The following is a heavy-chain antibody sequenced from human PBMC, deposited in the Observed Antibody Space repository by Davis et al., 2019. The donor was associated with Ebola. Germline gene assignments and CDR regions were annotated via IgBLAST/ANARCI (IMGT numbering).Heavy chain of an antibody. CDR1: GGSFSGYY. CDR2: INHSGST. D-gene: IGHD3-10*01. Sequence: MPSETLSLTCAVYGGSFSGYYWSWIRQPPGKRLEWIGEINHSGSTNYNPSLKSRVTISVDGSKNQFSLKLSSVTAADTAVYYCARGTLWFGESPTHYFDYWGQGTLVTVSS. V-gene: IGHV4-34*01. J-gene: IGHJ4*02. CDR3: ARGTLWFGESPTHYFDY.